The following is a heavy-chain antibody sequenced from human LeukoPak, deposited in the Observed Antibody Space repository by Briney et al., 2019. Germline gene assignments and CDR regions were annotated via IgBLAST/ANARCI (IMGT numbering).Heavy chain of an antibody. CDR1: GGSISSYY. Sequence: SETLSLTCTVSGGSISSYYWSRIRQPPGKGLKWIGYIYYSESTNYNPSLKSRVTISVDTSKNQFSLKLSSVTAADTAVYYCARGGGSSSSWYDAFDIWGQGTMVTVSS. J-gene: IGHJ3*02. CDR2: IYYSEST. CDR3: ARGGGSSSSWYDAFDI. V-gene: IGHV4-59*01. D-gene: IGHD6-13*01.